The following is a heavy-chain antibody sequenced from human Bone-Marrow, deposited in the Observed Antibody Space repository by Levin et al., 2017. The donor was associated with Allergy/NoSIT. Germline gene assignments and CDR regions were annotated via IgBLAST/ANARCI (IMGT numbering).Heavy chain of an antibody. CDR2: ISYDGSNN. Sequence: LSLTCAASGFTFTTYAMHWVRQAPGKGLEWVAVISYDGSNNYYADSVKGRFTISRDNSKNTLYLQMNSLRAGDTAVYYCAKEQELGYCSGGSCAPFFDYWGQGTLVTVSS. J-gene: IGHJ4*02. CDR1: GFTFTTYA. CDR3: AKEQELGYCSGGSCAPFFDY. V-gene: IGHV3-30*18. D-gene: IGHD2-15*01.